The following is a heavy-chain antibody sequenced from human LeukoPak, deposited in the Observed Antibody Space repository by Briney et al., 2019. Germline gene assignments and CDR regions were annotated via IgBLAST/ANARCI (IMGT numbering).Heavy chain of an antibody. CDR2: IKSKTDGGTT. D-gene: IGHD3-22*01. CDR1: GFTFSNAW. CDR3: STYCYDSSGYSGY. Sequence: PGGSLRLSCAASGFTFSNAWMSWVRQAPGKGLEWVGRIKSKTDGGTTDYAAPVKGRFTISRDDSKNTLYLQMNSLKTEDTAVYYCSTYCYDSSGYSGYWGQGTLVTVSS. J-gene: IGHJ4*02. V-gene: IGHV3-15*01.